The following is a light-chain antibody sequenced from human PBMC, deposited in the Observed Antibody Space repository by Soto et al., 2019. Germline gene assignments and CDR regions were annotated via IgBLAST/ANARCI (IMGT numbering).Light chain of an antibody. CDR3: VAWDDSLSGVI. J-gene: IGLJ2*01. CDR2: RNN. Sequence: QSVLTQPPSASGTPGQRVTISCSGKTSNLESNDIYSYQQRPGIAPKLLLYRNNQRPSGVPDRFSGSKSGTSASRASSGLRSEDEADYYCVAWDDSLSGVIFGGGTELTVL. CDR1: TSNLESND. V-gene: IGLV1-47*01.